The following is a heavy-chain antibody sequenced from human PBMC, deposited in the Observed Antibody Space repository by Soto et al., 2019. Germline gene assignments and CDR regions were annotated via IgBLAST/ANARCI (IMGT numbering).Heavy chain of an antibody. CDR2: INHSGST. CDR1: GGSFSGYY. D-gene: IGHD2-2*02. Sequence: SETLSLTCAVYGGSFSGYYWSWIRQPPGKGLEWIGEINHSGSTNYNPSLKSRVTISVDTSKNQFSLKLSSVTAADTAVYYCARGGHPLDIVVVPAAIHWEPFDPWGQGTLVTVSS. V-gene: IGHV4-34*01. CDR3: ARGGHPLDIVVVPAAIHWEPFDP. J-gene: IGHJ5*02.